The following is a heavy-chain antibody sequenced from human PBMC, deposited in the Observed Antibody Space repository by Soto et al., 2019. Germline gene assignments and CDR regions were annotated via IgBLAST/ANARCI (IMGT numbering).Heavy chain of an antibody. CDR2: IHYSGST. CDR3: ARQPGYYDILTGYSTYYFDY. Sequence: SETLSLTCTVSGDSISSYYWSWIRQPPGKGLEWIGYIHYSGSTNYNPSLKSRVTISVDTSKNQFSLRLSSVTAADTAVYYCARQPGYYDILTGYSTYYFDYWGQGTPVTVSS. CDR1: GDSISSYY. V-gene: IGHV4-59*08. D-gene: IGHD3-9*01. J-gene: IGHJ4*02.